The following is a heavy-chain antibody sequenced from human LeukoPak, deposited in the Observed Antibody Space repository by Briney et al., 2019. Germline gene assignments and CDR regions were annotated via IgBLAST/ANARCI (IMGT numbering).Heavy chain of an antibody. Sequence: GGSLRLSCAASGFTFTTYSMNWVRQAPGKGLEWVSSISSSSSYIYYADSVKGRSTISRDNAKNSLYLQMNSLRAEDTAVYYCARDIAAPGSFSYYGMDVWGQGTTVTVSS. V-gene: IGHV3-21*01. J-gene: IGHJ6*02. CDR3: ARDIAAPGSFSYYGMDV. CDR2: ISSSSSYI. D-gene: IGHD6-13*01. CDR1: GFTFTTYS.